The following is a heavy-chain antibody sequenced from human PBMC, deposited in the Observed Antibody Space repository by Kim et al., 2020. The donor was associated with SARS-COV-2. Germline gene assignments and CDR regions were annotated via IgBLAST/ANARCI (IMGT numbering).Heavy chain of an antibody. V-gene: IGHV4-34*01. CDR2: INHSGTT. Sequence: SETLSLTCAVYGGSFSGYYWSWIRQPPGKGLEWIGEINHSGTTNYNPSLNRRVTISVDTSKNPFSLKLRSVTAAATAVYYCARQLPFSPAAGTASEAFWFDPCGQGTLVTVSS. J-gene: IGHJ5*02. D-gene: IGHD6-13*01. CDR3: ARQLPFSPAAGTASEAFWFDP. CDR1: GGSFSGYY.